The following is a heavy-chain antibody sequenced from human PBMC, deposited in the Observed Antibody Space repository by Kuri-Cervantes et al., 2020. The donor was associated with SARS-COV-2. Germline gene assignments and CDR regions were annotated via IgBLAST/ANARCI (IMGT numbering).Heavy chain of an antibody. CDR1: GYTFTGYY. CDR2: INPNSGGT. J-gene: IGHJ3*02. D-gene: IGHD2-15*01. CDR3: ARDQDIVVVVAATPGGGAFDI. V-gene: IGHV1-2*02. Sequence: ASVKVSCKASGYTFTGYYMHWVRQAPGQGLEWMGWINPNSGGTNYAQKFQGRVTMTRDTSISTAYMELSRLRCDDTAVYYCARDQDIVVVVAATPGGGAFDIWGQGTMVTVSS.